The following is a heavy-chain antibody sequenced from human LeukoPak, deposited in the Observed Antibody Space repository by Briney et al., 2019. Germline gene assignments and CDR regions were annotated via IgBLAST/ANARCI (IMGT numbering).Heavy chain of an antibody. CDR1: GFTFSDYY. CDR2: ISSSGSTI. V-gene: IGHV3-11*04. D-gene: IGHD4-17*01. Sequence: GGPLRLSCAASGFTFSDYYMSWIRQAPGKGLEWVSYISSSGSTIYYADSVRGRFIISRDNAKNSLYLQMNSLRAEDTAVYYCAGGRGDYHGYFQHWGQGTLVTVSS. CDR3: AGGRGDYHGYFQH. J-gene: IGHJ1*01.